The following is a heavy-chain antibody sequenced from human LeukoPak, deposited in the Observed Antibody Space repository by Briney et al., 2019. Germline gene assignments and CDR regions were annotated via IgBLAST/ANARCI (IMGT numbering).Heavy chain of an antibody. CDR3: AREGDVGATSFCFDC. CDR1: GDSVSSNSAA. CDR2: TYYRSKWFN. D-gene: IGHD1-26*01. V-gene: IGHV6-1*01. J-gene: IGHJ4*02. Sequence: SQTLSLTCAISGDSVSSNSAAWNWIRQSPSRGLEWLGRTYYRSKWFNNYAVSVTGRITINSDTSKNQFSLQLSSVTPEDTAVYYCAREGDVGATSFCFDCSGQGTLVIVSS.